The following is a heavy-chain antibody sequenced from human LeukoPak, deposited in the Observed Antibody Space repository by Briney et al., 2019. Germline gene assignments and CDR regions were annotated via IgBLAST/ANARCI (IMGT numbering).Heavy chain of an antibody. D-gene: IGHD6-6*01. V-gene: IGHV3-53*01. Sequence: GGSLRLSCAASGFTVSSNYMSWVCQAPGKGLEWVSVIYSSGSTYYADSVKGRFTISRDNSKNTLYLQMNSLRAEDTAVYYCARDRLYSSSSEDYWGQGTLVTVSS. J-gene: IGHJ4*02. CDR3: ARDRLYSSSSEDY. CDR2: IYSSGST. CDR1: GFTVSSNY.